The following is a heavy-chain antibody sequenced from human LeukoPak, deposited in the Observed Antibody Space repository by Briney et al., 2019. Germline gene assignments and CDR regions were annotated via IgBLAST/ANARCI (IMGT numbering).Heavy chain of an antibody. D-gene: IGHD3-10*01. CDR1: GYTLTELS. V-gene: IGHV1-24*01. CDR3: ATSYGSGSYYLDY. Sequence: ASVKVSCKVSGYTLTELSMHWVRQAPGKGLEWMGGFDPEDGETIYAQKFQGRVTMTEDTSTDTAYMEPSSLRSEDTAVYYCATSYGSGSYYLDYWGQGTLVTVSS. J-gene: IGHJ4*02. CDR2: FDPEDGET.